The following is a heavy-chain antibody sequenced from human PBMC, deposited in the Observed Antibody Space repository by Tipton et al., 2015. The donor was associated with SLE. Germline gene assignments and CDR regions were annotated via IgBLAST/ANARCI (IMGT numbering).Heavy chain of an antibody. CDR2: INHSGST. CDR1: GGSLSGYY. V-gene: IGHV4-34*01. D-gene: IGHD3-10*01. J-gene: IGHJ4*02. Sequence: TLSLTCAVYGGSLSGYYWSWIRQPPGKGLEWIGEINHSGSTNYNPPLKSRVTISVDTSKNQFSLKLSSVTAADTAVYYCASLRTEYYYGSRADYWGQGTLVTVSS. CDR3: ASLRTEYYYGSRADY.